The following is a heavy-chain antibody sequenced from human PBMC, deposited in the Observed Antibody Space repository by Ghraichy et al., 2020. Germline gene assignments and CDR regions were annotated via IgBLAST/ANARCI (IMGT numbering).Heavy chain of an antibody. D-gene: IGHD4-17*01. Sequence: SGPTLVKPTQTLTLTCTVSGISVASTGVGVAWMRQPPGKALEWLAFVDWNDDERYRPSLNNRLTITKDTPKNQVVLTIATVDPVDTATYYCAHRTFGDYDFFDVWGQGTLVIVSS. CDR2: VDWNDDE. J-gene: IGHJ4*02. V-gene: IGHV2-5*01. CDR3: AHRTFGDYDFFDV. CDR1: GISVASTGVG.